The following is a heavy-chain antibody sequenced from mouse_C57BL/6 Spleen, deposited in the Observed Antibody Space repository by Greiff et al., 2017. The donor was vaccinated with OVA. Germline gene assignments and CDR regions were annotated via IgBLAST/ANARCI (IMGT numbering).Heavy chain of an antibody. Sequence: QVQLQQPGTELVKPGASVKLSCKASGYTFTSYWMHWVKQRPGQGLEWIGNINPSNGGTNYNEKLKSKATLTVDKSSSTAYMQLSSLTSEDSAVYYCARWGPTTVVATEYFDVWGTGTTVTVSS. V-gene: IGHV1-53*01. CDR2: INPSNGGT. CDR3: ARWGPTTVVATEYFDV. J-gene: IGHJ1*03. CDR1: GYTFTSYW. D-gene: IGHD1-1*01.